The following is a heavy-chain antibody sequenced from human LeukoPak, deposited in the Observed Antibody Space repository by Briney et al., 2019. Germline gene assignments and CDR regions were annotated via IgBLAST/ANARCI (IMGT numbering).Heavy chain of an antibody. CDR3: ARPSHYYDSSGYFDY. D-gene: IGHD3-22*01. V-gene: IGHV4-34*01. CDR1: GGSFSGYS. Sequence: SETLSLTCAVYGGSFSGYSWTWIRQPPGKGLEWIGEFNHSGSTNYNPSLKSRVTISVDTSKNQFSLKLNSVTAADTAVYYCARPSHYYDSSGYFDYWGQGTLVTVSS. CDR2: FNHSGST. J-gene: IGHJ4*02.